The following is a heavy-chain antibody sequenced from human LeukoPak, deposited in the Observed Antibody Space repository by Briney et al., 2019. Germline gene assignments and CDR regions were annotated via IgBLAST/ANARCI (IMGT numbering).Heavy chain of an antibody. V-gene: IGHV1-18*01. CDR1: GYTLTSYG. CDR2: ISAYNGNT. CDR3: ARDRAVTTVGDFDY. Sequence: ASVKVSCKASGYTLTSYGISWVRQAPGQGLEWMGWISAYNGNTNYAQKLQGRVTMTTDTSTSTAYMELRSLRSDDTAVYYCARDRAVTTVGDFDYWGQGTLVTVSS. J-gene: IGHJ4*02. D-gene: IGHD4-11*01.